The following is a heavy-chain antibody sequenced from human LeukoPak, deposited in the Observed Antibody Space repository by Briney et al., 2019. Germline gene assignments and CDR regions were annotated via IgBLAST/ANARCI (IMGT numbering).Heavy chain of an antibody. D-gene: IGHD3-22*01. CDR2: INHSGST. J-gene: IGHJ6*03. CDR1: GGSFGGYY. Sequence: SETLSLTCAVYGGSFGGYYWSWIRQPPGKGLEWIGEINHSGSTNYNPSLKSRVTISVDTSKNQFSLKLSSVTAADTAVYYCARCRDYYDSSGYYYRRHYYYYMDVWGKGTTVTVSS. CDR3: ARCRDYYDSSGYYYRRHYYYYMDV. V-gene: IGHV4-34*01.